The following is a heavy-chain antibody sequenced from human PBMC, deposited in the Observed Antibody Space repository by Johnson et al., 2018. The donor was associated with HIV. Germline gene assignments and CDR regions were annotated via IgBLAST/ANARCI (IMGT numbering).Heavy chain of an antibody. CDR2: IRYDGNSK. D-gene: IGHD3-10*01. CDR1: GFTFNTYG. Sequence: VQLVESGGGVVQPGGSLRLSCAASGFTFNTYGMDWVRQAPGKGLEWVAFIRYDGNSKYYIDSVKGRFTVSRDNSKNTLYLQMKSLRPEDTAVYYCARGGLLWFGHPADWGQGTMVTVSS. J-gene: IGHJ3*01. V-gene: IGHV3-30*02. CDR3: ARGGLLWFGHPAD.